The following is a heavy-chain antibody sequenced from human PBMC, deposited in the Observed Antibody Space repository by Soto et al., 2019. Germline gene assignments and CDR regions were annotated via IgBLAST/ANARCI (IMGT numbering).Heavy chain of an antibody. CDR3: AKATTNGGWFNTFDS. J-gene: IGHJ4*02. CDR2: LSGSGTST. V-gene: IGHV3-23*01. CDR1: GFSFVNSA. D-gene: IGHD6-19*01. Sequence: PGGSLRLSCAASGFSFVNSAMTWVRQAPGKGLEWVSGLSGSGTSTYYADSVKGRFIISRDNSRDKLFLQMNSLTADDTAVYQCAKATTNGGWFNTFDSWGQGALVTVSS.